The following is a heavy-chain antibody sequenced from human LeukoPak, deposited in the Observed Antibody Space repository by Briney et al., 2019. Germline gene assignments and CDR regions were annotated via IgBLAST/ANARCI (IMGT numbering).Heavy chain of an antibody. V-gene: IGHV3-53*01. J-gene: IGHJ4*02. CDR1: GFTVSSNY. Sequence: PGGSLRLSCAASGFTVSSNYMSWVRQAPGKGLEWVSVIYSGGSTYYADSVKGRFTISRDNAKNSLYLQMNSLRAEDTAVYYCARDGLSSGWYELDYWGQGTLVTVSS. CDR2: IYSGGST. D-gene: IGHD6-19*01. CDR3: ARDGLSSGWYELDY.